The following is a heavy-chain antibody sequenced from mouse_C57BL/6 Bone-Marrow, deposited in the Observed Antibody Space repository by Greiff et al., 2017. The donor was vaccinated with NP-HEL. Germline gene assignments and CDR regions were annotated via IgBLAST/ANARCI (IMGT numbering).Heavy chain of an antibody. V-gene: IGHV5-9-1*02. CDR2: ISSGGDYI. J-gene: IGHJ4*01. CDR1: GFTFSSYA. CDR3: TRWDDYDAEGYYYAMDY. D-gene: IGHD2-4*01. Sequence: EVQLVESGEGLVKPGGSLKLSCAASGFTFSSYAMSWVRQTPEKRLEWVAYISSGGDYIYYADTVTGRFTISRDNARNTLYLQMSSLKSEDTAMYYCTRWDDYDAEGYYYAMDYWGQGTSVTVSS.